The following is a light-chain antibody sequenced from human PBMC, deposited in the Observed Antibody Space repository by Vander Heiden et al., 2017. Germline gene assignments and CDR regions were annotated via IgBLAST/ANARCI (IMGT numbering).Light chain of an antibody. CDR2: DAS. CDR3: HQDYDLPIT. CDR1: QDISNY. Sequence: DIQSTQSPSSLSASVGDRVTITCQASQDISNYLNWYQQKPGKAPKLLIYDASNLETAVPSRFSGSGSGTDFTFTIISLQPEDIATYYCHQDYDLPITFGQGTPLEIK. J-gene: IGKJ5*01. V-gene: IGKV1-33*01.